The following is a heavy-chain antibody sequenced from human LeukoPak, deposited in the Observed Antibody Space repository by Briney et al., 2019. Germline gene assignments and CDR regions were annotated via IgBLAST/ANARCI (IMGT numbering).Heavy chain of an antibody. Sequence: PSETLSLTCAVYGGSFSGYYWSWTRQPLGKGLEWIGEINHSGSTNYNPSLKSRVTISVDTSKNQFSLKLSSVTAADTAVHYCARGLGGAGYYYYYYMDVWGKGTTVTVSS. CDR3: ARGLGGAGYYYYYYMDV. D-gene: IGHD3-16*01. V-gene: IGHV4-34*01. CDR2: INHSGST. J-gene: IGHJ6*03. CDR1: GGSFSGYY.